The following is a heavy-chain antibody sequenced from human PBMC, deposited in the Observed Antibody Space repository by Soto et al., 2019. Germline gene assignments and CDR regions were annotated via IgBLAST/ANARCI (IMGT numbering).Heavy chain of an antibody. CDR2: IYYSGST. V-gene: IGHV4-39*01. J-gene: IGHJ4*02. D-gene: IGHD6-13*01. CDR3: ATYSSSWYVVY. CDR1: GGSISSSSYY. Sequence: QLQLQESGPGLVKPSETLSLTCTVSGGSISSSSYYWGWIRQPPGKGLECIGSIYYSGSTYYNPSLKSRVTISVDTSKNQFSLKLSSVTAADPAVYYCATYSSSWYVVYWGQGTLVTVSS.